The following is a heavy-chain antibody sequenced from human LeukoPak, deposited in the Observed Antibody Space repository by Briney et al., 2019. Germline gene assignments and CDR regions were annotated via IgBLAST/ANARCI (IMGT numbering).Heavy chain of an antibody. V-gene: IGHV6-1*01. J-gene: IGHJ4*02. Sequence: SQTLSLTCDISGDSVSNNRAAWNWIRQSPSRGLEWLGRIYYRSKWYNDYAVFVKSRIIFNPDTSKNQFSLKLTSVTAADTAVYYCVLSRGLNSKPDYWGQGILVTVSS. CDR3: VLSRGLNSKPDY. D-gene: IGHD2/OR15-2a*01. CDR1: GDSVSNNRAA. CDR2: IYYRSKWYN.